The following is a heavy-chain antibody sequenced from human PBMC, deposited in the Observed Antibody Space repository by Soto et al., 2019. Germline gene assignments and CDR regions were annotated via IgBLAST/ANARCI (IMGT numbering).Heavy chain of an antibody. D-gene: IGHD3-10*01. CDR3: ARLYGSGSTRRVRIDY. Sequence: GGSLRLSCAASGFTFRSYWMSWVRQAPGKGLEWVANIKQDGSEKYYVDSVKGRFTISRDNAKNSLYLQMNSLRAEDTALYYCARLYGSGSTRRVRIDYWGQGTLVTVSS. CDR2: IKQDGSEK. V-gene: IGHV3-7*03. CDR1: GFTFRSYW. J-gene: IGHJ4*02.